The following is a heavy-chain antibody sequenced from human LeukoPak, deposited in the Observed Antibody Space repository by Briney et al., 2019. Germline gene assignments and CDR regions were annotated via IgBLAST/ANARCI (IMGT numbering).Heavy chain of an antibody. D-gene: IGHD6-19*01. J-gene: IGHJ3*02. CDR1: GFTFSSYW. V-gene: IGHV3-7*01. CDR2: MKQDGREK. CDR3: ARGGGSGRWGSAFDM. Sequence: PGGSLRLSCAASGFTFSSYWMSWVRQAPGKGLEWVANMKQDGREKYYVDSVKGRFTISRDNAKNSLYLQMNSLRDEDTAVYYCARGGGSGRWGSAFDMWGQGTMVTVSS.